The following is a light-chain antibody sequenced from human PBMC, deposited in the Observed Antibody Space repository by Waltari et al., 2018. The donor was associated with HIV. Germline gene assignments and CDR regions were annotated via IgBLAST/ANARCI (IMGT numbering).Light chain of an antibody. V-gene: IGLV3-21*01. Sequence: YVLTQPPSVSVAPGKTATITCGGNNIGDKHVHWYQQKSGQAPVLVLYHDKLRPSGLPARISGSNSGGTATLTIRGVEVGDEAEYYCQVFENSRDQAFGTGTKVTVL. CDR3: QVFENSRDQA. J-gene: IGLJ1*01. CDR1: NIGDKH. CDR2: HDK.